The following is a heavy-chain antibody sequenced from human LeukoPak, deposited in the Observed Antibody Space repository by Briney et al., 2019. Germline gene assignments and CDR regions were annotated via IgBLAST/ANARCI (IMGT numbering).Heavy chain of an antibody. CDR1: GGSFSSYY. V-gene: IGHV4-39*01. J-gene: IGHJ4*02. D-gene: IGHD6-19*01. Sequence: PSETLSLTCAVYGGSFSSYYWGWIRQPPGKGLEWIGGIYYSGSTYYNPSLKSRVTISVDTSKNQFSLKLSSVTAADTAVYYCARSSSSVTGLFDYWGQGTLVTVSS. CDR2: IYYSGST. CDR3: ARSSSSVTGLFDY.